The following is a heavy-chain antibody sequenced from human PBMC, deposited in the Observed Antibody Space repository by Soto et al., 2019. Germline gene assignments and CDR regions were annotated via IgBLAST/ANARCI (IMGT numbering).Heavy chain of an antibody. V-gene: IGHV3-11*01. CDR3: ARGGGYSGYDFDY. J-gene: IGHJ4*02. CDR2: ISSSGSTI. CDR1: GFTFSDYY. Sequence: GGSLRLSCAASGFTFSDYYMSWIRQAPGKGLEWVSYISSSGSTIYYAAVKGRFTISRDNAKNSLYLQVNSLRAEDTAVYYCARGGGYSGYDFDYWGQGTLVTVSS. D-gene: IGHD5-12*01.